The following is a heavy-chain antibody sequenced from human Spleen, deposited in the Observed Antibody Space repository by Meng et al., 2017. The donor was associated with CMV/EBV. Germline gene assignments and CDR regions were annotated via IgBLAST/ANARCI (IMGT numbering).Heavy chain of an antibody. J-gene: IGHJ4*02. D-gene: IGHD1-26*01. Sequence: GESLKISCAASGFTFSSYSMNWVRQAPGKGLEWVSSISSSSSYIYYADSVKGRFTISRDNAKNSLYLQMNSLRAEDTAVYYCARARSIVGAIDYWGQGTLVTVSS. CDR1: GFTFSSYS. V-gene: IGHV3-21*01. CDR2: ISSSSSYI. CDR3: ARARSIVGAIDY.